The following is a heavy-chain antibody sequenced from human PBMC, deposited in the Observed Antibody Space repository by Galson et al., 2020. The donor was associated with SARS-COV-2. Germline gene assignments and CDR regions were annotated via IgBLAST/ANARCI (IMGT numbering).Heavy chain of an antibody. Sequence: ASVKVSCKASGYTFTSYYMHWVRQAPGQGLEWMGIINPSGGSTSYAQKFQGRVTMTRDTSTSTVYMELSSLRSEDTAVYYCARSSPYYDFWSGYPLYFDYWGQGTLVTVSS. J-gene: IGHJ4*02. CDR3: ARSSPYYDFWSGYPLYFDY. CDR2: INPSGGST. CDR1: GYTFTSYY. V-gene: IGHV1-46*01. D-gene: IGHD3-3*01.